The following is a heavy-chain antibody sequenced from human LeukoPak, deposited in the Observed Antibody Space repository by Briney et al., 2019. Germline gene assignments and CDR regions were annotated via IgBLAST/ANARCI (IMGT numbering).Heavy chain of an antibody. D-gene: IGHD5-18*01. V-gene: IGHV1-18*01. CDR3: ARADTAFTDAFDI. CDR2: ISAYNGNT. J-gene: IGHJ3*02. Sequence: ASVKVSCKASGYTFTSYGISWVRQAPGQGLEWMGWISAYNGNTNYAQKLQGRVTMTTDTSTSTADMELRSLRSDDTAVYYCARADTAFTDAFDIWGQGTMVTVSS. CDR1: GYTFTSYG.